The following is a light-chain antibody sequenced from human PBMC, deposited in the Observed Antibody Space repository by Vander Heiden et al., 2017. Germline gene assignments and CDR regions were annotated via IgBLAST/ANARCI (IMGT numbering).Light chain of an antibody. CDR3: QQYYSTSYT. CDR2: WAS. V-gene: IGKV4-1*01. Sequence: DIVMTQPPDSLAVSLGEGATINCKSSQSVLYSANNKNYLAWYQQKPGQPPKLLIYWASTRESGVPDRVSGSGSGTDFTLTISSLQAEDVAVYYCQQYYSTSYTFGQGTKLEIK. J-gene: IGKJ2*01. CDR1: QSVLYSANNKNY.